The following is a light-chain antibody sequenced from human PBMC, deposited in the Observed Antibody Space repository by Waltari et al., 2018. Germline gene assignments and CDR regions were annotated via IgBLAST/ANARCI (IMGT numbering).Light chain of an antibody. CDR2: DVS. J-gene: IGLJ3*02. V-gene: IGLV2-14*03. CDR1: SNAVGIHNF. CDR3: SSYTSNNAV. Sequence: QSALTQPASVSGSPGQSITHSCTGISNAVGIHNFVSWYQHHPGKAPTVVIYDVSYRPSGVSDRFSGSKSGNTASLTISGLQAEDEADYYCSSYTSNNAVFGGGTKLTVL.